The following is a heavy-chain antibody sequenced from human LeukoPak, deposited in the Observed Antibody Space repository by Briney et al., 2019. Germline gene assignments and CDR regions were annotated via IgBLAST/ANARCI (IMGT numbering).Heavy chain of an antibody. Sequence: ASVKVSCKASGYTXTGYYMHGVRQAPGQGLEWMGWINPNSGGTNYAQKFQGRVTMTRDTSISTAYMELSRLRSDDTAVYYCARLGGSSWYNWFDPWGQGTLVTVSS. CDR2: INPNSGGT. J-gene: IGHJ5*02. CDR3: ARLGGSSWYNWFDP. D-gene: IGHD6-13*01. V-gene: IGHV1-2*02. CDR1: GYTXTGYY.